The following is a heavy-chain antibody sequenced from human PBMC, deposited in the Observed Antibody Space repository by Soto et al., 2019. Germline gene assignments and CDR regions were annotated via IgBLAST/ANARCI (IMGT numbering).Heavy chain of an antibody. Sequence: SVKVSCKASGGTFSSYAISWVRQAPGQGLEWMGGIIPIFGTANYAQKFQGRVTITADESTSTAYMELSSLRSEDTAVYYCARDPTVAGTYYYYYGMDVWGQGTTVTVSS. V-gene: IGHV1-69*13. CDR1: GGTFSSYA. CDR2: IIPIFGTA. D-gene: IGHD6-19*01. CDR3: ARDPTVAGTYYYYYGMDV. J-gene: IGHJ6*02.